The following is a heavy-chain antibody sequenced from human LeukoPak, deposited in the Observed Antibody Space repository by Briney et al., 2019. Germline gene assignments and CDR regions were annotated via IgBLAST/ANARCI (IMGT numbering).Heavy chain of an antibody. V-gene: IGHV3-21*01. CDR3: ARAYYYDSSGYPPLDAFDI. Sequence: GGSLRLSCAASGFTFSSYSMNWVRQAPGKGLEWVSSISSSSSYIHYADSVKGRFTISRDNAKNSLYLQMNSLRAEDTAVYYCARAYYYDSSGYPPLDAFDIWGQGTMVTVSS. D-gene: IGHD3-22*01. CDR2: ISSSSSYI. J-gene: IGHJ3*02. CDR1: GFTFSSYS.